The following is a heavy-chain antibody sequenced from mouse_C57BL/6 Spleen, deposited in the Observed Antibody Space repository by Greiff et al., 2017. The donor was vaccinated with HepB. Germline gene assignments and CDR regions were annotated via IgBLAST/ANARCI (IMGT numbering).Heavy chain of an antibody. CDR2: FHPYNDDT. Sequence: VQLQQSGAELVKPGASVKMSCKASGYTFTTYPIEWMKQNHGKSLEWIGNFHPYNDDTKYNEKFKGKATLTVEKSSSTVYLELSRLTYDDSAVYYCARAYYYGSSYGYFDVWGTGTTVTVSS. V-gene: IGHV1-47*01. CDR1: GYTFTTYP. CDR3: ARAYYYGSSYGYFDV. D-gene: IGHD1-1*01. J-gene: IGHJ1*03.